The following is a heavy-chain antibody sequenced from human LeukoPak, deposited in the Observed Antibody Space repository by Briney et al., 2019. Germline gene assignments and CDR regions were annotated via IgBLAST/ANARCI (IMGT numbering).Heavy chain of an antibody. CDR2: INPNSGGT. J-gene: IGHJ5*02. CDR1: GYTFTAHY. V-gene: IGHV1-2*02. CDR3: ARGAATDSNWFDP. D-gene: IGHD6-13*01. Sequence: ASVRVSCKASGYTFTAHYMHWVRQAPGQGLEWMGWINPNSGGTNSAEKFQGRVTMIRDTSISTAFMELTSLTSDDTAVYYCARGAATDSNWFDPWGQGTLVTVSS.